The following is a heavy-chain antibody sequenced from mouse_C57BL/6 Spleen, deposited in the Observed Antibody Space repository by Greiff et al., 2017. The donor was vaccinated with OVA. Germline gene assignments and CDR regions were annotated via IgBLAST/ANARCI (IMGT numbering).Heavy chain of an antibody. CDR2: IYPNTGGN. CDR3: ARQRYDDYFDY. J-gene: IGHJ2*01. V-gene: IGHV1-34*01. D-gene: IGHD2-3*01. Sequence: EVQLQQSGPELVQPGASLKMSCKASGYTFTDYYMHWVNQSPGKSLEWIGFIYPNTGGNGYNYKFKGKATLTVDKSSSTADMELRSLTSEDSAVYSCARQRYDDYFDYWGQGTTLTVSS. CDR1: GYTFTDYY.